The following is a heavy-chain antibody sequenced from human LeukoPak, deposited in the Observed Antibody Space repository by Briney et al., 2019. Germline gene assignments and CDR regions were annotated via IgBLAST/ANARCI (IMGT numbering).Heavy chain of an antibody. V-gene: IGHV3-23*01. D-gene: IGHD1-1*01. Sequence: PGGSLRLSCAASGFTFSNYAMSWVRQAPGKGLEWVSAISGNGAGTYYADSVKGRFTISRDNSKNTLYLQMSSLRVEDTAVYYCAKEWANWNWGQGTLVTVSS. CDR2: ISGNGAGT. CDR3: AKEWANWN. CDR1: GFTFSNYA. J-gene: IGHJ4*02.